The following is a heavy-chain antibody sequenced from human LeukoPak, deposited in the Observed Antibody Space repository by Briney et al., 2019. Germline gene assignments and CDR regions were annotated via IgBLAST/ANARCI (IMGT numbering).Heavy chain of an antibody. Sequence: SETLSLTCPVSGGSISSYYWSWIRQPPGKGLEWIGYIYNSGSTNYNPSLKSRVTISVDTSKNQFSLKLSSVTAADTAVYYCARGGSGWKYYYYYYMDVWGKGTTVTVSS. CDR1: GGSISSYY. CDR3: ARGGSGWKYYYYYYMDV. CDR2: IYNSGST. V-gene: IGHV4-59*01. J-gene: IGHJ6*03. D-gene: IGHD6-19*01.